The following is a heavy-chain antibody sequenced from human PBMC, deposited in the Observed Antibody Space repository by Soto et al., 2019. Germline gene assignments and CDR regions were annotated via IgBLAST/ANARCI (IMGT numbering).Heavy chain of an antibody. J-gene: IGHJ5*02. CDR3: ARELGGSWYNWFDP. D-gene: IGHD2-15*01. Sequence: PGGSLRLSCAVSGFTVSSNSITWVRQAPGQGLEWVSVLHSDVSTYYVDSVKGRFVISRDNSKNTVYLQMNSLRAEDTAIYYCARELGGSWYNWFDPWGQGTLVTVS. CDR1: GFTVSSNS. CDR2: LHSDVST. V-gene: IGHV3-53*01.